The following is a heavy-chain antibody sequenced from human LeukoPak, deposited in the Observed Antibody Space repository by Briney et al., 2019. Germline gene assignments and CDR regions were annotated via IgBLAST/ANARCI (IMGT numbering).Heavy chain of an antibody. CDR1: GFTFSSYG. V-gene: IGHV3-33*01. Sequence: GGSLRLSCAASGFTFSSYGMHWVRQAPGKGLEWVAVIWYDGSNKYYADSVKGRFTISRDNSKNTLYLQMNSLRAEDTAVYYCARDRRCSGGSRYLDYWGQGTLVTVSS. CDR2: IWYDGSNK. D-gene: IGHD2-15*01. CDR3: ARDRRCSGGSRYLDY. J-gene: IGHJ4*02.